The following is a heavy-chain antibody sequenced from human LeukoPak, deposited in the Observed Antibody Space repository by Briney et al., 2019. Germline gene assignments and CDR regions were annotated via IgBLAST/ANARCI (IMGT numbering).Heavy chain of an antibody. J-gene: IGHJ4*02. CDR1: GGSFSGYY. Sequence: PSETLSLTCAVYGGSFSGYYWSWIRQPPGKGLEWIGEINHSGSTNYNPSLKSRVTISADTSKNQFSLNLNSVTASDTAVYYCARQKILDDNYDSSGYYVDQWGQGSLVTVSS. CDR3: ARQKILDDNYDSSGYYVDQ. D-gene: IGHD3-22*01. CDR2: INHSGST. V-gene: IGHV4-34*01.